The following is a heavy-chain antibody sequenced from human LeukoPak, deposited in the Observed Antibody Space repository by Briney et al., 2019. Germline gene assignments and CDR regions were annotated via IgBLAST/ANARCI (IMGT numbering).Heavy chain of an antibody. CDR1: GFTFSSYS. V-gene: IGHV3-21*01. Sequence: GGSLRLSCAAPGFTFSSYSMNWVRQAPGKGLEWVSSISSSSSYIYYADSVKGRFTISRDNAKNSLYLQMNSLRAEDTAVYYCARVGRDFWSGYDWFDPWGQGTLVTVSS. CDR2: ISSSSSYI. J-gene: IGHJ5*02. D-gene: IGHD3-3*01. CDR3: ARVGRDFWSGYDWFDP.